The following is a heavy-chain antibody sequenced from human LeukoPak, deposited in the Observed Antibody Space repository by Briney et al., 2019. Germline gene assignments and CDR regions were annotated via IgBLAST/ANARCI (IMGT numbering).Heavy chain of an antibody. J-gene: IGHJ6*03. CDR3: ARDDSGSYYGYYYMDV. CDR2: ISSSGSTI. Sequence: PGGSLTLSCAASGFTFSDYYMSWIRQAPGKGLEWVSYISSSGSTIYYADSVKGRFTISRDNAKNSLYLQMNSLRAEDTAVYYCARDDSGSYYGYYYMDVWGKGTTVTVSS. D-gene: IGHD1-26*01. CDR1: GFTFSDYY. V-gene: IGHV3-11*01.